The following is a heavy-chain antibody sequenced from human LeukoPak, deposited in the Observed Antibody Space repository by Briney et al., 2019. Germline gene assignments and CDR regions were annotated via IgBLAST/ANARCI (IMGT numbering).Heavy chain of an antibody. Sequence: PSETLSLTCTVSGGSISNYYWSWIRQPPGKGLEWIGYIYYSGNTNYNPSLKSRVTMSVDTSKNQFSLKLNSVTAADTAVYYCARFEKFYDSGAHYLGYWGQGALVTVSS. D-gene: IGHD3-22*01. CDR1: GGSISNYY. J-gene: IGHJ4*02. V-gene: IGHV4-59*12. CDR2: IYYSGNT. CDR3: ARFEKFYDSGAHYLGY.